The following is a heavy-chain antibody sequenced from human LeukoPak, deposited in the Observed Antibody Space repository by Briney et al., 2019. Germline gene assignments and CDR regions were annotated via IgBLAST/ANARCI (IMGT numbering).Heavy chain of an antibody. Sequence: SETLSLTCSVSGDSINSYYWNWIRQPPGKGLEWIGYIYYSGSTNYNPSLKSRVTISVDTSKNQFSLKLSSVTAADTAVYYCARDLGYGSVDYWGQGTLVTVSS. J-gene: IGHJ4*02. CDR2: IYYSGST. D-gene: IGHD3-10*01. CDR1: GDSINSYY. V-gene: IGHV4-59*12. CDR3: ARDLGYGSVDY.